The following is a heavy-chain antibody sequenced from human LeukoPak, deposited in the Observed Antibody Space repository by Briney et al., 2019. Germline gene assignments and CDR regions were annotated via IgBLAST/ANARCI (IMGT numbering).Heavy chain of an antibody. V-gene: IGHV3-11*01. CDR2: ISSSGTDI. CDR3: ARDRFFENWLGRGTWFDD. D-gene: IGHD6-19*01. Sequence: GGSLRLSCVASGFTFSDYYMSWIRQAPGQGLEWISYISSSGTDIYYADSVKGRFNISRDNARNSLYLQMDSLRAEDTAVYYCARDRFFENWLGRGTWFDDWGKGTLVTVSS. J-gene: IGHJ5*02. CDR1: GFTFSDYY.